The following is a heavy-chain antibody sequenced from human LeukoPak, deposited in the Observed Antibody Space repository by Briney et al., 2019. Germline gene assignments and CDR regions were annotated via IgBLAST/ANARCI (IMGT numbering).Heavy chain of an antibody. D-gene: IGHD6-13*01. CDR1: GYTFTSYG. CDR2: ISAYNGNT. V-gene: IGHV1-18*01. CDR3: ARWYSSSWYDYYYYMDV. Sequence: ASVKVSCKASGYTFTSYGISWVRQAPGQGLEWMGWISAYNGNTNYAQKLQGRVTMTTDTSKSTAYMELRSLRSDNTAVYYCARWYSSSWYDYYYYMDVWGKGTTVTISS. J-gene: IGHJ6*03.